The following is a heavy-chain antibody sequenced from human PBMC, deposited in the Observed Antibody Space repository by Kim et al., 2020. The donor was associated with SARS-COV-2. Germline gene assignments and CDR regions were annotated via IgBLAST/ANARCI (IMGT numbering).Heavy chain of an antibody. CDR3: ARDLHVWSTSSGHDYG. V-gene: IGHV3-21*01. J-gene: IGHJ6*01. Sequence: GGSLRLSCAASRFTFSSYSMNWVRQAPGKGLEWVSSISSSSSYIYYPHSVKGRFTISRDNAKNSLYLHMNSLRAEDTAVYDCARDLHVWSTSSGHDYG. D-gene: IGHD2-2*01. CDR1: RFTFSSYS. CDR2: ISSSSSYI.